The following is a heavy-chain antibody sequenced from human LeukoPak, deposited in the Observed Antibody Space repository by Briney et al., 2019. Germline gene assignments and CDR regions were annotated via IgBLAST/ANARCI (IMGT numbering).Heavy chain of an antibody. D-gene: IGHD7-27*01. V-gene: IGHV3-23*01. Sequence: GGSLRLSCAASGFTFSDYGMSWVRQAPGKGLEWVSFISGSGGSTYYADSVKGRFTISRDNSKNTLYLQMISLRAEDTAVYYCAKASELGRGYFDYWGQGTLVTVSS. CDR1: GFTFSDYG. CDR2: ISGSGGST. CDR3: AKASELGRGYFDY. J-gene: IGHJ4*02.